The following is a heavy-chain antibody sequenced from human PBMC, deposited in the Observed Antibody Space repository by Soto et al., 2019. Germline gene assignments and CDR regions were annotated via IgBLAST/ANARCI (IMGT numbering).Heavy chain of an antibody. V-gene: IGHV3-21*02. CDR2: INEDSSYI. CDR3: VRDFGRYFRSGYLDV. J-gene: IGHJ6*03. D-gene: IGHD3-9*01. Sequence: EVQLVESGGGLVKPGGSLRLSCAASGFTFSSYSMNWVRQAPGKGLGSVSSINEDSSYIYYALSLRGRFTISRDNAEDSLYLQMNYLRAEDTAVYYCVRDFGRYFRSGYLDVWGDGATVTVSS. CDR1: GFTFSSYS.